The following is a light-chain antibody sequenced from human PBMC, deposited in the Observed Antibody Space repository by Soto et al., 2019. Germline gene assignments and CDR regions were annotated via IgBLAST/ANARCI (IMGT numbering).Light chain of an antibody. J-gene: IGKJ1*01. CDR2: GAS. CDR3: QQYFEWPPMT. Sequence: PGERATLSCWASETVATNLAWYQQKPGQAPRLLISGASTRAAGISDRFRGSGSGTEFTLTISSLRPEDSAIYYCQQYFEWPPMTFGQGTKVEI. V-gene: IGKV3-15*01. CDR1: ETVATN.